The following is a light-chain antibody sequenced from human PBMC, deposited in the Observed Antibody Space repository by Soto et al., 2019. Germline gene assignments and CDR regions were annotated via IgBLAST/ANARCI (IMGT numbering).Light chain of an antibody. CDR1: QSISSN. Sequence: DIQMTQSPSSLSASVGDRVTITCRASQSISSNLNWCQQKPGKAPKLLIYAASSLQSGVPSRFSGSGSGTYFTLTISSLQPEDFATYYCQQSYTTPITFGQGTRLEIK. V-gene: IGKV1-39*01. J-gene: IGKJ5*01. CDR3: QQSYTTPIT. CDR2: AAS.